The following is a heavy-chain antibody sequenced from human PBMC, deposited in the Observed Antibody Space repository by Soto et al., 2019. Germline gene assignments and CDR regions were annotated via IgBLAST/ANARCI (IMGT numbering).Heavy chain of an antibody. CDR2: IYPGDSDT. D-gene: IGHD6-6*01. V-gene: IGHV5-51*01. CDR1: GYSFTSYW. J-gene: IGHJ5*02. CDR3: ARRSSIASPTDIWFDP. Sequence: PGESLKISCKGSGYSFTSYWIGWVRQMPGKGLELMGIIYPGDSDTRYSPSFQGQVTISADKSISTAYLQWSSLKASDTAMYYCARRSSIASPTDIWFDPWGQGTLVTVSS.